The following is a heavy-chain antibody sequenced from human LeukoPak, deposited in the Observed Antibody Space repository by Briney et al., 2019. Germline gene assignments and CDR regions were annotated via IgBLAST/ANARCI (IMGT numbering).Heavy chain of an antibody. V-gene: IGHV3-23*01. J-gene: IGHJ5*02. Sequence: GGSLRLSCAASGFTFRNYGVSWVRQAPGKGLEWVSTISGSGDITYYADSVKGRFTISRDNSKNTLYLQMNSLRAEDTAVYYCARGYSSGWYPTDFDPWGQGTLVTVSS. CDR2: ISGSGDIT. D-gene: IGHD6-19*01. CDR3: ARGYSSGWYPTDFDP. CDR1: GFTFRNYG.